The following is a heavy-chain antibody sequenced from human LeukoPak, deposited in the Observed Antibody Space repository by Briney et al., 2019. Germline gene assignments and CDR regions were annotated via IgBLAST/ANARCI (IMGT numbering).Heavy chain of an antibody. CDR2: IYYSGST. CDR1: GGSISSSSYY. Sequence: PSETLSLTCTVSGGSISSSSYYWGWIRQPPGKGLEWIGSIYYSGSTYYNPSLKSRVTISVDTSKNQFSLKLSSVTAADTAVYYCARQGPRVVVVPAAIYYGAQGPLVTVSS. D-gene: IGHD2-2*01. CDR3: ARQGPRVVVVPAAIYY. J-gene: IGHJ4*02. V-gene: IGHV4-39*01.